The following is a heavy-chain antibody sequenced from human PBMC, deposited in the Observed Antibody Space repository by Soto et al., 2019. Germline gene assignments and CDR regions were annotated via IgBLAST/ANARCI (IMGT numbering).Heavy chain of an antibody. Sequence: QVQLVQSGAEVKKPGASVKVSCKASGYTFTSYDINWVRQATGQGLEWMGWMNPHSGNTGYAQKFKRRLTMTRNTVIITAYREMSSLRSEDTAVYYCARFYYYGSGSYYYYYGMDVWGQGTTVTVSS. J-gene: IGHJ6*02. V-gene: IGHV1-8*01. D-gene: IGHD3-10*01. CDR3: ARFYYYGSGSYYYYYGMDV. CDR2: MNPHSGNT. CDR1: GYTFTSYD.